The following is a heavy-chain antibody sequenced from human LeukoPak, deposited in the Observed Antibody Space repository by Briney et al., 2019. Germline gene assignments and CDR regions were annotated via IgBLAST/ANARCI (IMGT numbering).Heavy chain of an antibody. D-gene: IGHD4-17*01. Sequence: GGSLRLSCVASGFTFSSYSMNWVRQAPGKGLEWVSSISSNTHYIYYADSVKCRFTISRDNAKNSLYLQMNSLRDEDTAVYYCARSEYGDFRNWFDLCGQRTLVTDSS. CDR3: ARSEYGDFRNWFDL. V-gene: IGHV3-21*01. CDR1: GFTFSSYS. CDR2: ISSNTHYI. J-gene: IGHJ5*02.